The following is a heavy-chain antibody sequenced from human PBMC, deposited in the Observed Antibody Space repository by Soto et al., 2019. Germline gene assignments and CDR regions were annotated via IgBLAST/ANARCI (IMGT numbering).Heavy chain of an antibody. CDR1: GFTFSSYA. V-gene: IGHV3-23*01. CDR2: MSGAGRSS. D-gene: IGHD3-3*01. Sequence: DVQLLESGGDLVQPGGSLRLSGAASGFTFSSYAMSWVRQAPGKGLEWVSSMSGAGRSSYDADSVKGRFTISRDNSKNTLYLQMNNLRAEDTALYYCAKGPIFGVENIYGYWGQGTLVTVSS. J-gene: IGHJ4*02. CDR3: AKGPIFGVENIYGY.